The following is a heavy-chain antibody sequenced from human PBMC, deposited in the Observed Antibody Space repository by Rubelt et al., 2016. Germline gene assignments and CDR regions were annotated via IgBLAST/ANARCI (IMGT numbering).Heavy chain of an antibody. D-gene: IGHD6-19*01. CDR2: IWYDGGYK. Sequence: GGGVVQPGRSLRLSCAASGFTFRTYGMHWVRQAPGKGLEWVAVIWYDGGYKYNADSVQGRLTITRDNAKNTLFLQMSSLRVEDTAVDYCARDKSGDSSGWYSFVIWGQGTMVTVSS. J-gene: IGHJ3*02. CDR1: GFTFRTYG. CDR3: ARDKSGDSSGWYSFVI. V-gene: IGHV3-33*01.